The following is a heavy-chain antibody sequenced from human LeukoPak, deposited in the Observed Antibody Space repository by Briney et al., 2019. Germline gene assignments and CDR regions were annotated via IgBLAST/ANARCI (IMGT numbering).Heavy chain of an antibody. Sequence: PGGSLRLSCAASGFTFSSYSMNWVRQAPGKGLEWVSYISSSSSTIYYADSVKGRFTISRDNAKNSLYLQTNSLRAEDTAVYYCATARYCSSTSCYDYWGQGTLVTVSS. J-gene: IGHJ4*02. V-gene: IGHV3-48*01. CDR1: GFTFSSYS. CDR2: ISSSSSTI. D-gene: IGHD2-2*01. CDR3: ATARYCSSTSCYDY.